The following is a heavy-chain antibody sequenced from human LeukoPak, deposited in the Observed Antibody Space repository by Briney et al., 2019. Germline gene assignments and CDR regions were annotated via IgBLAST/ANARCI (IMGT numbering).Heavy chain of an antibody. CDR1: GFTFSSYA. Sequence: GGSLRLSCAASGFTFSSYAMSWVRQAPEKGLEWVSAISGSGGSTYYADSVKGRFTISRDNSKNTLYLQMNSLRAEDTAVYYCARVGVLNWFDPWGQGTLVTVSS. J-gene: IGHJ5*02. V-gene: IGHV3-23*01. D-gene: IGHD2-15*01. CDR3: ARVGVLNWFDP. CDR2: ISGSGGST.